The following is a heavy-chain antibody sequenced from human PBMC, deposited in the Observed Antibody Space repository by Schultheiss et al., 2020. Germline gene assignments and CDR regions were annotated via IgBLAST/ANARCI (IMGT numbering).Heavy chain of an antibody. V-gene: IGHV3-21*01. CDR2: ISSSSSYI. CDR1: GFTFSSYS. J-gene: IGHJ4*02. Sequence: GESLKISCAASGFTFSSYSMNWVRQAPGKGLEWVSSISSSSSYIYYADSVKGRFTISRDNAKNSLYLQMNSLRAEDTAVYYCANGHCSGGSCYPPFGYWGQGTLVTVSS. D-gene: IGHD2-15*01. CDR3: ANGHCSGGSCYPPFGY.